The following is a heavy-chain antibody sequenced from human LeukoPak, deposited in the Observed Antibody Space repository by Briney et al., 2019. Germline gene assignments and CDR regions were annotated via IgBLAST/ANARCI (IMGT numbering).Heavy chain of an antibody. J-gene: IGHJ4*02. V-gene: IGHV3-7*04. CDR2: IKPDGSEK. CDR1: GFTFSSYW. CDR3: VRATRVTDY. D-gene: IGHD1-1*01. Sequence: GGSLRLSCAASGFTFSSYWMSWVRQAPGKGLEWVADIKPDGSEKAYVDFVKGRFTMSRDNAKNSLYLQMNSLRDEDTAVYYCVRATRVTDYWGQGTLVTVSS.